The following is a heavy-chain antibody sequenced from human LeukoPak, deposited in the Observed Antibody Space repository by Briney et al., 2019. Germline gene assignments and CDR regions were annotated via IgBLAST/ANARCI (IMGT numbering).Heavy chain of an antibody. CDR3: ARDSSGWYGGQGY. CDR1: GGTFSSYA. J-gene: IGHJ4*02. Sequence: GASVKVSCKASGGTFSSYAISWVRQAPGQGLEWMGGIIPIFGTANYAQKFQGRVTITTDESTSTAYMELSSLRSADTAVYYCARDSSGWYGGQGYWGQGTLVTVSS. CDR2: IIPIFGTA. V-gene: IGHV1-69*05. D-gene: IGHD6-19*01.